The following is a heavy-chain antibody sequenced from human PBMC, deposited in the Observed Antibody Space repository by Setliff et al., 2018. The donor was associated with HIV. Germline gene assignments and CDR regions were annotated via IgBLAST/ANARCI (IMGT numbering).Heavy chain of an antibody. J-gene: IGHJ5*02. CDR2: IYPGDSDT. CDR1: GYSFTSYW. D-gene: IGHD3-10*01. Sequence: PGESLKISCKGSGYSFTSYWIGWVRQMPGKGLEWMGIIYPGDSDTRYSPSFQGQVTLSVDKSISTAYLQWSSLKAPDTAMYYCVRHVSSSAVFDPWGQGTLVTVSS. CDR3: VRHVSSSAVFDP. V-gene: IGHV5-51*01.